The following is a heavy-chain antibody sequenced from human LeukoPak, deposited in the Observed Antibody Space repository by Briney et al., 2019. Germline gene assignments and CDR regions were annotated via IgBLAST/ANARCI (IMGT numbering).Heavy chain of an antibody. D-gene: IGHD2-2*01. V-gene: IGHV1-46*01. CDR1: GYTFTSYY. CDR2: INPSGGST. J-gene: IGHJ6*02. Sequence: ASVKVSCKASGYTFTSYYMHWVRQAPGQGLEWMGIINPSGGSTSYAQKFQGRVTMTTDTSTSTAYMELRSLRSDDTAVYYCARDIVVPAAKDYYYYGMDVWGQGTTVTVSS. CDR3: ARDIVVPAAKDYYYYGMDV.